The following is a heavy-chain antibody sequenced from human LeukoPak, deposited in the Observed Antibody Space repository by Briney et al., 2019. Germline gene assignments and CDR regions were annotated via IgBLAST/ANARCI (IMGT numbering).Heavy chain of an antibody. D-gene: IGHD3-22*01. Sequence: GGSLRLSCAASGFTFRRYGMSWVRQAPGKGLEWVSAISGSGGGSTYYADSVKGRFTISRDNSKNTLYLQMNSLRAEDTAVYYCARLKGRDSSGPEVYWGQGTLVTVSS. CDR1: GFTFRRYG. V-gene: IGHV3-23*01. CDR2: ISGSGGGST. J-gene: IGHJ4*02. CDR3: ARLKGRDSSGPEVY.